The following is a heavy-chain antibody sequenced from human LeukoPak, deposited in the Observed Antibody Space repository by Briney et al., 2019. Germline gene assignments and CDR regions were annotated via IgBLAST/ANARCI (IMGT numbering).Heavy chain of an antibody. CDR1: GFTFSSYA. J-gene: IGHJ4*02. CDR3: AKEIRQIRKWLGPFAY. CDR2: ISGSGGST. V-gene: IGHV3-23*01. D-gene: IGHD6-19*01. Sequence: GGSLRLSCAASGFTFSSYAMSWVRQAPGKGLEWVSAISGSGGSTYYADSVKGRFTISRDNSENTLYLQMNSLRAEDTAVYYCAKEIRQIRKWLGPFAYWGQGTLVTVSS.